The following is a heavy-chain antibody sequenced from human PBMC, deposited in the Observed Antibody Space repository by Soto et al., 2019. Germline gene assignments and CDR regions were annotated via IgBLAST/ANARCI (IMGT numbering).Heavy chain of an antibody. CDR1: EFTFNTYW. V-gene: IGHV3-7*05. CDR3: ARYLGTPGRGSAVGYYYHYGMDA. CDR2: IKDDGSEK. D-gene: IGHD6-19*01. Sequence: EVQLVESGGGLVQPGGSLRLSCLASEFTFNTYWMNWVRQAPGRGLEWVANIKDDGSEKNYVDSVKGRFTISRDNAKNSLYLQMNRRRGEDTAVYLCARYLGTPGRGSAVGYYYHYGMDAWGQGTTVTVSS. J-gene: IGHJ6*02.